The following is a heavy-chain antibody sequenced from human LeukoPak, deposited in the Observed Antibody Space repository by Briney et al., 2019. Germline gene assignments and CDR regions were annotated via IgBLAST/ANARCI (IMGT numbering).Heavy chain of an antibody. Sequence: GGSLRLSCAASGFTFRTYWMSWVRQPPGKGLEWVANINEDGSEKYYVDSVKGRFAISRDDAKNSVYLQLNSLRAEDTAVYYCARAGDGTAARDYWGQGTLVTVSS. CDR1: GFTFRTYW. D-gene: IGHD2-15*01. V-gene: IGHV3-7*01. CDR2: INEDGSEK. CDR3: ARAGDGTAARDY. J-gene: IGHJ4*02.